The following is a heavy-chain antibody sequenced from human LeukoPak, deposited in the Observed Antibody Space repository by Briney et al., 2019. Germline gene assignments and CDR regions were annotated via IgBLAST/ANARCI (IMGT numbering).Heavy chain of an antibody. D-gene: IGHD1-26*01. J-gene: IGHJ4*02. CDR3: ARGAIFVGGVGAQDY. V-gene: IGHV3-53*01. Sequence: GGSLRLSCAASGFTVTGNYMSWVRQAPGKGLEWVSVIYSGGSTFYADSVKGRFHISRDNSKNTLFLQMHSLRAEDTAAYYCARGAIFVGGVGAQDYWGQGTLVTVSS. CDR1: GFTVTGNY. CDR2: IYSGGST.